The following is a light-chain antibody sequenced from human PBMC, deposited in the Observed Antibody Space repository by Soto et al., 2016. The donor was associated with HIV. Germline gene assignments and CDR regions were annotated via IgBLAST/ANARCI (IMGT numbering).Light chain of an antibody. J-gene: IGKJ1*01. V-gene: IGKV1-17*01. CDR3: LQHNSYPRT. CDR1: QDIYNY. Sequence: DIQLTQSPSSLSGSIGDRVSITCRASQDIYNYLAWYQQKPGKAPKRLMYGASNLQSGVPSRFSDSGSGTEFTLTISSLQPEDFATYYCLQHNSYPRTFGQGTRVDIK. CDR2: GAS.